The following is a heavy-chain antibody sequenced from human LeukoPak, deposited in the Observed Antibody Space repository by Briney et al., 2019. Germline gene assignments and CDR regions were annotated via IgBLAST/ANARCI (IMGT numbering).Heavy chain of an antibody. CDR1: GYTFTSYD. V-gene: IGHV1-8*03. J-gene: IGHJ5*02. D-gene: IGHD1-1*01. CDR2: MNPNSGNT. Sequence: ASVKVSCKASGYTFTSYDINWVRQATGQGLEWMGWMNPNSGNTGYAQKFQGRVTITRNTSISTAYMELSSLRSEDTAVNYCARALHPRTGIEGEWFDPWGQGTLVTVSS. CDR3: ARALHPRTGIEGEWFDP.